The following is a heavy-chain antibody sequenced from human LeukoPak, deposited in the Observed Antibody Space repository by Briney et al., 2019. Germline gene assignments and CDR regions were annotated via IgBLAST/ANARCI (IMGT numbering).Heavy chain of an antibody. Sequence: ASVKVSCKASGFTFTSSAVQWVRQARGQRLEWIGWIVVGSGNTNYAQKFQERVTITRDMSTSTAYMELSSLRSEDTAVYYCAVEGRNDYYGSGDRDIGHYWGQGTLVTVSS. J-gene: IGHJ4*02. CDR3: AVEGRNDYYGSGDRDIGHY. V-gene: IGHV1-58*01. CDR2: IVVGSGNT. D-gene: IGHD3-10*01. CDR1: GFTFTSSA.